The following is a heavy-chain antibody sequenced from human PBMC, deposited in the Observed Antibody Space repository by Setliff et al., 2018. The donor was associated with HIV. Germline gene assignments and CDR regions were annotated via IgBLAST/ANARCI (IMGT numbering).Heavy chain of an antibody. CDR2: IYYSGST. CDR3: ARGFEAADAFHI. D-gene: IGHD6-25*01. V-gene: IGHV4-31*03. CDR1: GGSIRSGGYY. J-gene: IGHJ3*02. Sequence: NPSETLSLTCTVSGGSIRSGGYYWSWIRQHPGKGLEWIGYIYYSGSTYYNPSLKSRVTMSLDTSNNQFSLKLSSVTAADTAVYYCARGFEAADAFHIWGQGTMVTVSS.